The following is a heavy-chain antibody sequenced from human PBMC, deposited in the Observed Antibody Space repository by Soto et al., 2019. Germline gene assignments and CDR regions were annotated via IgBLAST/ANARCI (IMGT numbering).Heavy chain of an antibody. V-gene: IGHV3-53*01. CDR3: AREILWGGDLMGYAFDI. J-gene: IGHJ3*02. Sequence: GGSLRLSCAASGFTVSSNYMSWVRQAPGKGLEWVSVIYSGGSTYYADSVKGRFTISRDNSKNTLYLQMNSLRAEDTAVYYCAREILWGGDLMGYAFDIWGQGTMVTVSS. CDR2: IYSGGST. CDR1: GFTVSSNY. D-gene: IGHD2-21*01.